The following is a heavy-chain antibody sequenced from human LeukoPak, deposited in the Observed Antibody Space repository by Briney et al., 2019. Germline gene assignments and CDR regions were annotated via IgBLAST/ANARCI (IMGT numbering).Heavy chain of an antibody. V-gene: IGHV3-53*01. CDR3: ARGLYDDNGGF. CDR2: IYSGGTI. CDR1: GFTVSNNY. J-gene: IGHJ3*01. Sequence: PGGSLRLSRAASGFTVSNNYMSWVRQAPGRGLEWVSVIYSGGTIYYADSVKGRFIISRDNSKNTLFLQMNSLRADDTAVYYCARGLYDDNGGFWGQGTMVTVSS. D-gene: IGHD3-22*01.